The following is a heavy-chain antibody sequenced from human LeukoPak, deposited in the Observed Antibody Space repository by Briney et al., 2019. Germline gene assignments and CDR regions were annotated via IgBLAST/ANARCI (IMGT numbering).Heavy chain of an antibody. Sequence: APVKDSCKASGYTFTSYYMHCVRPTPRQRVECMGIIDPSGGSTSYEQKFQGRVTMTRDMSTSTVYMELSSLRSEDTAVYYCARVYSSSANWFDPWGQGTLVTVSS. V-gene: IGHV1-46*01. CDR2: IDPSGGST. CDR1: GYTFTSYY. CDR3: ARVYSSSANWFDP. D-gene: IGHD6-6*01. J-gene: IGHJ5*02.